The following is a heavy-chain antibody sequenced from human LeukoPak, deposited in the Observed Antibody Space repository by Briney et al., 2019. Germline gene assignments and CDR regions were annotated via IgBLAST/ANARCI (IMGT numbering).Heavy chain of an antibody. CDR1: GFTFSSYS. V-gene: IGHV3-48*01. Sequence: GGSLRLSCAASGFTFSSYSMNWVRQAPGKGLEWVSYTSSSSSTIYYADSVKGRFTISRDNAKNSLYLQMNSLRAEDTAVYYCAREDYGDYAPRFDYWGQGTLVTVSS. D-gene: IGHD4-17*01. J-gene: IGHJ4*02. CDR3: AREDYGDYAPRFDY. CDR2: TSSSSSTI.